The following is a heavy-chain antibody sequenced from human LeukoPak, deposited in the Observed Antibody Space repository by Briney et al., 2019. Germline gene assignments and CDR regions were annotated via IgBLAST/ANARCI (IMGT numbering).Heavy chain of an antibody. J-gene: IGHJ3*02. CDR3: AKDTRPTVTNHGAFDI. CDR2: ISWNSGSI. CDR1: GFPFGDSA. D-gene: IGHD4-17*01. Sequence: GGSLRLSCTASGFPFGDSAIHWVRQAPGKGLEWVSGISWNSGSIGYADSVKGRFTISRDNAKNSLYLQMNSLRAEDTALYYCAKDTRPTVTNHGAFDIWGQGTMVTVSS. V-gene: IGHV3-9*01.